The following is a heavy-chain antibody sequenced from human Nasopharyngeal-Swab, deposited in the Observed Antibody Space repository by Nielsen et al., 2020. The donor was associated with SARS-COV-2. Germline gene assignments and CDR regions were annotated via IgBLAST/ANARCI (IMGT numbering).Heavy chain of an antibody. D-gene: IGHD3-22*01. CDR2: ISSSSSTI. J-gene: IGHJ4*01. Sequence: GESLKISCAASGFTFSSYSMNWVRQAPGKGLEWVSYISSSSSTIYYADSVKGRFTISRDNAKNSLYLQMNSLRAEDTAVYFCARGRTVGGYYFGYFDSWGHGTLVTVSS. V-gene: IGHV3-48*04. CDR3: ARGRTVGGYYFGYFDS. CDR1: GFTFSSYS.